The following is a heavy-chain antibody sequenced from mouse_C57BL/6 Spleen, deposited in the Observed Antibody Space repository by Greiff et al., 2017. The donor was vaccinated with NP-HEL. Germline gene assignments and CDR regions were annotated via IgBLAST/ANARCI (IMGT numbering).Heavy chain of an antibody. V-gene: IGHV1-64*01. J-gene: IGHJ2*01. CDR3: ARGDYYGNYEGFYFDY. D-gene: IGHD2-1*01. CDR2: INPNSGST. CDR1: GYTFTSYW. Sequence: QVHVKQPGAELVKPGASVKLSCKASGYTFTSYWMHWVKQRPGQGLEWIGMINPNSGSTNYNEKFKSKATLTVDKSSSTAYMQLSSLTSEDSAVYYCARGDYYGNYEGFYFDYWGQGTTLTVSS.